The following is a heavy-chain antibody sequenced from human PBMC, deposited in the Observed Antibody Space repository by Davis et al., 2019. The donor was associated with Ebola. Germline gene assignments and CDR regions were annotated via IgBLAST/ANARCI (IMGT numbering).Heavy chain of an antibody. J-gene: IGHJ4*02. Sequence: LSLTCTASGFTFSSYAMTWVRQAPGKGLEWVSGISGSGGSTYYADSVKGRFTISRDNSKNTVHLQMNSLRAEDTAVYYCARDGEYCTNGVCSTYFDNWGQGTLVTVSS. V-gene: IGHV3-23*01. CDR2: ISGSGGST. CDR3: ARDGEYCTNGVCSTYFDN. CDR1: GFTFSSYA. D-gene: IGHD2-8*01.